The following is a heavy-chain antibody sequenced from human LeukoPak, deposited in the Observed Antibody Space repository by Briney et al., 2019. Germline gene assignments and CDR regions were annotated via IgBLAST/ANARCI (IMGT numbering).Heavy chain of an antibody. CDR1: GFTFSSHW. Sequence: GGSLRLSCAASGFTFSSHWMHWVRQVPGKGLEWLSRIKGDGTRTAYADAANGRFSISRDNAKNTVYLQMNGLTTEDTALYLCARDAIVGRTVFDNWGQGTLVTVSS. V-gene: IGHV3-74*01. J-gene: IGHJ4*01. CDR2: IKGDGTRT. D-gene: IGHD2-21*01. CDR3: ARDAIVGRTVFDN.